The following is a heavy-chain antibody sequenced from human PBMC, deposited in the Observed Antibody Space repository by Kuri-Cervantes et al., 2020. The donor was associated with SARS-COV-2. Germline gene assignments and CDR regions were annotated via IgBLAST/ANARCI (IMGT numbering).Heavy chain of an antibody. CDR3: ARDNYYDSSGYWGRGYYYYGMDV. CDR1: GGTFSSCA. J-gene: IGHJ6*02. V-gene: IGHV1-69*04. Sequence: SVKVSCKASGGTFSSCAISWVRQAPGQGLEWMGRIIPILGIANYAQKFQGRVTITADKSTSTAYMELSSLRSEDTAMYYCARDNYYDSSGYWGRGYYYYGMDVWGQGTTVTVSS. D-gene: IGHD3-22*01. CDR2: IIPILGIA.